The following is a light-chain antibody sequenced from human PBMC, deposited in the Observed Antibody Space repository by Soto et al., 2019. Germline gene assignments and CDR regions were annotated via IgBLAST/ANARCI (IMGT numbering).Light chain of an antibody. J-gene: IGKJ5*01. CDR2: GAS. CDR3: QKYGSSPPFN. CDR1: QTVIRNY. V-gene: IGKV3-20*01. Sequence: EIVLTQSPDTLSFSPGDRATLSFRASQTVIRNYLAWHQQKPGQTPRLLVYGASSRATGIPDRFSGSGSGTDFTLTIRRLEPEDFAVYYCQKYGSSPPFNFGQGKQLEIK.